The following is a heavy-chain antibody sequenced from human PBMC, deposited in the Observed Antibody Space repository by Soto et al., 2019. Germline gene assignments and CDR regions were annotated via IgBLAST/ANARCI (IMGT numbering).Heavy chain of an antibody. Sequence: QVQLVQSGAEVKKPGSSVKVSCKASGGTFSSYAISWVRQAPGQGLEWMGGIIPIFGTANHAQKFQGRVTITADESTSTAYMELSSLRSEDTAVYYCARGSSSWYAPLSEAWFDPWGQGTLVTVSS. CDR1: GGTFSSYA. CDR3: ARGSSSWYAPLSEAWFDP. D-gene: IGHD6-13*01. J-gene: IGHJ5*02. CDR2: IIPIFGTA. V-gene: IGHV1-69*01.